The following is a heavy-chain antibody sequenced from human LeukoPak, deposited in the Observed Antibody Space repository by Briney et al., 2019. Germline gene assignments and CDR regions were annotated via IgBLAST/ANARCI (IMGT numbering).Heavy chain of an antibody. CDR1: GFTFDDYA. CDR2: ISWNSGSI. Sequence: GRSLRLSCAASGFTFDDYAMHWVRQAPGKGLEWVSGISWNSGSIGYADSVKGRFTISRDNAKNSLYLQMNSLRAEDTALYYCAKGGSGNYYYYMDVWGKGTTVTISS. CDR3: AKGGSGNYYYYMDV. J-gene: IGHJ6*03. D-gene: IGHD3-10*01. V-gene: IGHV3-9*01.